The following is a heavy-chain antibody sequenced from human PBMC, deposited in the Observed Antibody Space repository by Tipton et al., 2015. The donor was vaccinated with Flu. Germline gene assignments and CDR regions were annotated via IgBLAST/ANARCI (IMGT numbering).Heavy chain of an antibody. Sequence: SFDVYALSWVRQAPGKGLEWIGNIFRTGTTYRNPSLKSRVTVSVDPSMSQFSLRLTSVTAADTAIYYCARDPSLGMPDYFDSWGQGILVTASS. CDR1: SFDVYA. D-gene: IGHD2-2*01. CDR2: IFRTGTT. V-gene: IGHV4-30-2*04. J-gene: IGHJ4*02. CDR3: ARDPSLGMPDYFDS.